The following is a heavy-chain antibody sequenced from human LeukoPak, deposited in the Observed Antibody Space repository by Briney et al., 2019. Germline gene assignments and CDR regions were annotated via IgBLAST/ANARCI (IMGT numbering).Heavy chain of an antibody. CDR1: GGTFSSYA. CDR3: ARDGHRRYHYDSSGREDAFDI. D-gene: IGHD3-22*01. V-gene: IGHV1-69*06. CDR2: IIPIFGTA. J-gene: IGHJ3*02. Sequence: EASVKVSCKASGGTFSSYAISWVRQAPGQGLEWMGGIIPIFGTANYAQKFQGRVTITADKSTSTAYMELSSLRSEDTAVYYCARDGHRRYHYDSSGREDAFDIWGQGTMVTVSS.